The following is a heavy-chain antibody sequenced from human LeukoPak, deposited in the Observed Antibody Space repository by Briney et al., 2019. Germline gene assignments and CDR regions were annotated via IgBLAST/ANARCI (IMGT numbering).Heavy chain of an antibody. J-gene: IGHJ6*03. D-gene: IGHD3-3*01. CDR3: ARDGGYYDFWSGYPYYYYYMDV. CDR2: INPNSGGT. CDR1: GYTFTGYY. V-gene: IGHV1-2*02. Sequence: ASVKVSCKASGYTFTGYYMHWVRQAPGQGLEWMGWINPNSGGTNYAQKFQGRVTITADESTSTAYMELSSLRSEDTAVYYCARDGGYYDFWSGYPYYYYYMDVWGKGTTVTVSS.